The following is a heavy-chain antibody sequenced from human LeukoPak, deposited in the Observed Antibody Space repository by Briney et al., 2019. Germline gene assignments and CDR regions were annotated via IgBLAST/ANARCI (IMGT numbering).Heavy chain of an antibody. CDR1: GGSFSSYV. CDR3: ARAGYNTNWPLRWFDP. CDR2: IIPVLGVS. J-gene: IGHJ5*02. V-gene: IGHV1-69*04. Sequence: GASVKVSCKASGGSFSSYVITWVRQAPGQGLEWMGRIIPVLGVSNFAQKFEGRVTITADKSTNTAYMELSSLRSEDTAVYYCARAGYNTNWPLRWFDPWGQGTLVTVSS. D-gene: IGHD1-1*01.